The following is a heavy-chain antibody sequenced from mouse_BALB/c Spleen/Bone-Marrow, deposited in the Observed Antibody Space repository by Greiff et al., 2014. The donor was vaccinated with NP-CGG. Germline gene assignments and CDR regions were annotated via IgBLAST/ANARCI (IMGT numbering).Heavy chain of an antibody. V-gene: IGHV1-80*01. CDR2: IYPGDGDT. CDR3: ARGVPMDY. Sequence: QVQLQQSGAELVRPGSSVKISCKASGYAFSSYWMNWVKQRPGQGLEWIGQIYPGDGDTNYNGKFKGKATLTADESSSTAYMQLSSLTSEDSAVYFCARGVPMDYWGQGTSVTVSS. CDR1: GYAFSSYW. J-gene: IGHJ4*01.